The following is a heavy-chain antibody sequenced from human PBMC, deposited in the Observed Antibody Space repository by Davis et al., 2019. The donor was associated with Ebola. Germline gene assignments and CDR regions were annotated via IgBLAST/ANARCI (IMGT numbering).Heavy chain of an antibody. CDR1: GGSISSYY. CDR3: ASTRVYYDYTNFGMDV. J-gene: IGHJ6*02. D-gene: IGHD3-16*01. CDR2: IHYSGST. Sequence: MPGGSLRLSCTVSGGSISSYYWSWIRQPPGKGLEWSGYIHYSGSTKYNPSLKSRVAISVDTSKNQFSLKLSSVTTADTAVYYCASTRVYYDYTNFGMDVWGQGTTVTVSS. V-gene: IGHV4-59*01.